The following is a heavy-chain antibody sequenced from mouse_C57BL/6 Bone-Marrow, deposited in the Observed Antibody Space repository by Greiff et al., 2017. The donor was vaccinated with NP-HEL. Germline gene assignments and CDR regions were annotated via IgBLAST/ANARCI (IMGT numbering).Heavy chain of an antibody. D-gene: IGHD1-1*01. CDR1: DSEVFPIAY. J-gene: IGHJ1*03. CDR2: ILPSIGRT. CDR3: ARQEYYGSSLYWYFDV. Sequence: QVQLQQSGSELRSPGSSVKLSCKDFDSEVFPIAYMSWVRQKPGHGFEWIGGILPSIGRTIYGEKFEDKATLDADTLSNTAYLELNSLTSEDSAIYYCARQEYYGSSLYWYFDVWGTGTTVTVSS. V-gene: IGHV15-2*01.